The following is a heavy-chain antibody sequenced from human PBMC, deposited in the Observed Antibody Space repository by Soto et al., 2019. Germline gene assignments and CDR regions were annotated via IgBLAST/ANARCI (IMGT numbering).Heavy chain of an antibody. V-gene: IGHV3-53*01. CDR1: GFTVSSNY. J-gene: IGHJ6*02. CDR3: ARWAHGDYEDYYYYYGMDV. Sequence: GGSLRLSCAASGFTVSSNYMSWVRQAPGKGLEWVSVIYSGGSTYYADSVKGRFTISRDNSKNTLYLQMNSLRAEDTAVYYCARWAHGDYEDYYYYYGMDVWGQGTTVTVSS. CDR2: IYSGGST. D-gene: IGHD4-17*01.